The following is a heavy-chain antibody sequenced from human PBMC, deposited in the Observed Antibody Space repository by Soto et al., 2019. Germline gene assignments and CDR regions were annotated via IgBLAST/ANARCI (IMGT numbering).Heavy chain of an antibody. CDR1: GGSVSSATYS. J-gene: IGHJ6*02. CDR2: VYYSGTP. V-gene: IGHV4-61*01. CDR3: ARDLYLRTGPWGMDV. D-gene: IGHD3-9*01. Sequence: PSETLSLTCTVSGGSVSSATYSWNWIRQPPGKGLEWIGSVYYSGTPNYNPSLKSRVTISMDTSYNRLSLKLRSVTAADTAVYYCARDLYLRTGPWGMDVWGQGTTVTVS.